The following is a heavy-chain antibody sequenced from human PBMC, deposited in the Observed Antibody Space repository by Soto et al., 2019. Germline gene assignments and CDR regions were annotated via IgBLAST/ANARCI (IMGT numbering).Heavy chain of an antibody. V-gene: IGHV1-69*13. CDR1: GGTFNFYS. D-gene: IGHD2-2*01. CDR2: IIPIFGTE. J-gene: IGHJ4*02. CDR3: AREGPPSLN. Sequence: GASVKGSCKASGGTFNFYSINWVRQAPGLGLEWMGGIIPIFGTEDYAQKFQGRVTITADESTSTAYMELSSLRSQDTAVYYCAREGPPSLNWGQGTLVTVSS.